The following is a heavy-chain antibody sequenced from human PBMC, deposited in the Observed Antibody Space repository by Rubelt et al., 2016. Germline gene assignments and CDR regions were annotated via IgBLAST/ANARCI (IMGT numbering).Heavy chain of an antibody. J-gene: IGHJ4*02. CDR1: GYTFTGYY. CDR3: TRERPGGYNFGLPTF. Sequence: GYTFTGYYMHWVRQAPGQGLEWMGRINPNSGDTNYAQKFQGRVTMTRDTSISTAYMELTRLTSDDTAVYYCTRERPGGYNFGLPTFWGQGTLVTVSS. V-gene: IGHV1-2*06. CDR2: INPNSGDT. D-gene: IGHD5-18*01.